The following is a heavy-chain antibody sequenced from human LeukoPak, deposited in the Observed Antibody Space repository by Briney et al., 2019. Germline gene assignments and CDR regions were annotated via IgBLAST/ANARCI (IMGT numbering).Heavy chain of an antibody. CDR3: ARGVSGYDFGYYFYYYMDV. CDR2: INHSGST. Sequence: SETLSLTCAVYGGSFSGYYWSWIRQPPGKGLEWIGEINHSGSTNYNPSLKSRVTISVDTSKNQFSLKLSSVTAADTAVYYCARGVSGYDFGYYFYYYMDVWGKGTTVTISS. D-gene: IGHD5-12*01. V-gene: IGHV4-34*01. J-gene: IGHJ6*03. CDR1: GGSFSGYY.